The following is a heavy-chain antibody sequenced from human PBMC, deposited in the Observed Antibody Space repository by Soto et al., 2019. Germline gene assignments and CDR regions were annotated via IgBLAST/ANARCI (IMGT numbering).Heavy chain of an antibody. CDR2: ISGSGSTT. CDR1: GFTFSSYA. CDR3: AKVYTPGERIYYYHY. D-gene: IGHD1-1*01. J-gene: IGHJ4*02. V-gene: IGHV3-23*01. Sequence: GGSLRLSCAASGFTFSSYAMTWVRQAPGKGLEWVSTISGSGSTTYYADSVKGRFTISRDNSKNTLYLQMNSLRAEDTALFYCAKVYTPGERIYYYHYWGQGALVTVSS.